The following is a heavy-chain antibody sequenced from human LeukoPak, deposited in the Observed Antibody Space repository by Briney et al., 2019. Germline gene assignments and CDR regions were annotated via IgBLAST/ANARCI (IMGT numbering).Heavy chain of an antibody. CDR3: AGLARDTTTYNDF. D-gene: IGHD2/OR15-2a*01. J-gene: IGHJ4*03. CDR1: GGSISTSSYY. Sequence: SETLSLTCSVSGGSISTSSYYWGWIRQPPGTGLEWIGSIYFSGGTYYNPSLKSRVAFSVDPSKNQFSLKVNSVTAADTAVYYCAGLARDTTTYNDFWGHGALVTVSS. V-gene: IGHV4-39*01. CDR2: IYFSGGT.